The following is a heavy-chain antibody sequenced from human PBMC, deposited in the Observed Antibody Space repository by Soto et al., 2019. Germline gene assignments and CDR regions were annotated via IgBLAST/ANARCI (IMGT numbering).Heavy chain of an antibody. CDR3: ARGLYLTGTPEVTWDV. Sequence: SVKGSCKASGGTFSSYAISWVRQAPGQGLEWMGGIIPIFGTANYAQKFRGRVTITADESTSTAYMELSSLRSEDMAVYYCARGLYLTGTPEVTWDVWRKRTTITV. CDR2: IIPIFGTA. V-gene: IGHV1-69*13. J-gene: IGHJ6*03. D-gene: IGHD5-18*01. CDR1: GGTFSSYA.